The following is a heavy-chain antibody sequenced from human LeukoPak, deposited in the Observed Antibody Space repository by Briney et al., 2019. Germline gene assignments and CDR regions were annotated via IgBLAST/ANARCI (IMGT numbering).Heavy chain of an antibody. Sequence: GASVKVSCKASGYTFTSYYIHWVRQAPGQGLEWMGIINPSGGRTSYTQKFQGRVTMTRDTSISTAYMELSRLRSDDTAVYYCAREKPYGSGSYLNWFDPWGQGTLVTVSS. CDR1: GYTFTSYY. D-gene: IGHD3-10*01. J-gene: IGHJ5*02. CDR3: AREKPYGSGSYLNWFDP. V-gene: IGHV1-46*01. CDR2: INPSGGRT.